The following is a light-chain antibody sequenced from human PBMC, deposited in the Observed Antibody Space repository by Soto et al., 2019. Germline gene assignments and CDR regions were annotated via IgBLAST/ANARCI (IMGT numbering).Light chain of an antibody. CDR2: GSS. Sequence: EIVMTQSPATLSVSPGERATLSCRASQSVSSNLAWYQQKPGQAPRLLFYGSSTRATGVPARFTGSGSGTDFTLTISSLQSEDFAVYYCHQSNNWPYTFGQGTKLEIK. J-gene: IGKJ2*01. V-gene: IGKV3-15*01. CDR1: QSVSSN. CDR3: HQSNNWPYT.